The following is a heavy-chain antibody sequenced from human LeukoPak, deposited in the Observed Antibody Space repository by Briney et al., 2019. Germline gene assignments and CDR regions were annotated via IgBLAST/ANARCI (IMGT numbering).Heavy chain of an antibody. Sequence: QSSETLSLTCTVSGYSISSGYYWGWIRQPPGKGLGWIGSIYHSGSTYYNPSLKSRVTISVDTSKNQFSLKLSSVTAADTAVYYCARADIVATIGYWGQGTLVTVSS. CDR2: IYHSGST. D-gene: IGHD5-12*01. CDR1: GYSISSGYY. J-gene: IGHJ4*02. V-gene: IGHV4-38-2*02. CDR3: ARADIVATIGY.